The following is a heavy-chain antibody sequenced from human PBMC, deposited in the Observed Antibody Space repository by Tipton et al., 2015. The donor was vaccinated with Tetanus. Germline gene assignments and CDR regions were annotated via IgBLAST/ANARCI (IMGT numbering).Heavy chain of an antibody. CDR2: IIPVLRTT. CDR3: AAEDYYGSGSYSS. J-gene: IGHJ5*02. CDR1: GGTYTSYS. Sequence: QLVQSGPEVKKPESSVNVSCELSGGTYTSYSFTWVRQAPGQGLEWVGVIIPVLRTTYYAQNFQGRITITADETATTTYMELRSLPSDDTAVYYCAAEDYYGSGSYSSWGQGTLVTVSS. V-gene: IGHV1-69*01. D-gene: IGHD3-10*01.